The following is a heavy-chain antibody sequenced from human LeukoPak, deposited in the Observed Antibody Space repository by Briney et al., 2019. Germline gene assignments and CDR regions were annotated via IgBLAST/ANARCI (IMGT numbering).Heavy chain of an antibody. J-gene: IGHJ3*02. CDR1: GFTFSNYA. CDR2: TSGSGGST. D-gene: IGHD5-24*01. V-gene: IGHV3-23*01. CDR3: AKGRGYNYWDGFDI. Sequence: GGSLRLSCAASGFTFSNYAMTWVRQAPGKGLEWVSVTSGSGGSTYYGDSVKGRFTISRDNSKNTLYMQTNSLRAEDTAVYYCAKGRGYNYWDGFDIWGQGTMVTVS.